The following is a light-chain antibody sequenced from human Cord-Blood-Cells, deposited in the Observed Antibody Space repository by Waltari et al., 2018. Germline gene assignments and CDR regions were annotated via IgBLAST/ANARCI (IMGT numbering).Light chain of an antibody. CDR2: DVS. CDR1: SSDVGGSNY. CDR3: SSYTSSSTLEV. V-gene: IGLV2-14*01. Sequence: QSALTQPASVSGSPGQSITLSCTATSSDVGGSNYVPWYQQHPGKAPKLMIYDVSNRPSGVSNRFSGSKSGNTASLTISGLQAEDEADYYCSSYTSSSTLEVFGGGTKLTVL. J-gene: IGLJ3*02.